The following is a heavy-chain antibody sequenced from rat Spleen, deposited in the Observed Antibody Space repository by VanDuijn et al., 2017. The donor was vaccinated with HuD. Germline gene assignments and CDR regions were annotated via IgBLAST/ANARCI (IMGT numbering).Heavy chain of an antibody. V-gene: IGHV5-7*01. D-gene: IGHD1-7*01. Sequence: EVQPVESGGGLVQPGRPLKLSCSAPGFTFSVYNMARVRQAPKKGLEWVAIINYDDNNTYYRDSVKGRFTISRDNAKSTLYLQMDSLRSEDTATYYCARPSYGFPFAYWGQGTLVTVSS. CDR1: GFTFSVYN. J-gene: IGHJ3*01. CDR3: ARPSYGFPFAY. CDR2: INYDDNNT.